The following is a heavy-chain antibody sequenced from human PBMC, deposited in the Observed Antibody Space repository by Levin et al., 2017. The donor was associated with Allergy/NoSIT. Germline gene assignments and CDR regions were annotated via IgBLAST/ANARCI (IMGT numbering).Heavy chain of an antibody. Sequence: ASVKVSCKASGYTFTFYGISWVRQAPGQGLEWMGWISPYNGDTKYAQNIQGRVTMTTDTSTSTAYMELRSLRSDDTAVYYCAREMAERAADTFDIWGQGTMVTVSS. CDR2: ISPYNGDT. J-gene: IGHJ3*02. CDR1: GYTFTFYG. V-gene: IGHV1-18*01. D-gene: IGHD2-8*01. CDR3: AREMAERAADTFDI.